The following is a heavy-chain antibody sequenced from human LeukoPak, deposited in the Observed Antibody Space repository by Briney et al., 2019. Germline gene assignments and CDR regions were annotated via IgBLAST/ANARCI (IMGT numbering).Heavy chain of an antibody. D-gene: IGHD5-18*01. CDR1: GYTFTIYG. V-gene: IGHV1-18*01. CDR3: ARAARGYSYGYPSDY. CDR2: ISAYNGNT. Sequence: ASVKVSCKASGYTFTIYGISWVRQAPGQGLEWMGWISAYNGNTNYAQKLQGRVTMTTDTSTSTAYMELRSLRSDDTAVYYCARAARGYSYGYPSDYWGQGTLVTVSS. J-gene: IGHJ4*02.